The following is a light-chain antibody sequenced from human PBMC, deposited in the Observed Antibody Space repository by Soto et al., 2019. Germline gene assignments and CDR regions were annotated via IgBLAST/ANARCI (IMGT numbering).Light chain of an antibody. CDR1: QSISNY. J-gene: IGKJ2*01. CDR3: QQSYSTPPDT. Sequence: DIQMTQYPSSLSASVGDRVTITCRASQSISNYLNWYQQKPGEAPKLLIYAASTLQHGVPSRFSGGGSGTEFTLTISSLQPEDFATYYCQQSYSTPPDTFGQGTNLDIK. V-gene: IGKV1-39*01. CDR2: AAS.